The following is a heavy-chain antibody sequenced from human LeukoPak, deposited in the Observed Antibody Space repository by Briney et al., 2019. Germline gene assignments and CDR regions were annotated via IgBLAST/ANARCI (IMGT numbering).Heavy chain of an antibody. V-gene: IGHV1-69*06. CDR3: ARDYGSGSYYGNWFDP. CDR1: GGTFSSYA. D-gene: IGHD3-10*01. CDR2: VIPIFGTA. J-gene: IGHJ5*02. Sequence: GASVKVSCKASGGTFSSYAISWVRQAPGQGLEWMGGVIPIFGTANYAQKFQGRVTITADKSTSTAYMELSSLRSEDTAVYYCARDYGSGSYYGNWFDPWGQGTLVTVSS.